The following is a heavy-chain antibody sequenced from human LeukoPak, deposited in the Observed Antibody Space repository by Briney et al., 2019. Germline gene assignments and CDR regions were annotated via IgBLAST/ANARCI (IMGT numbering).Heavy chain of an antibody. CDR1: GFTFSSYS. V-gene: IGHV3-33*01. D-gene: IGHD3/OR15-3a*01. J-gene: IGHJ4*02. CDR3: ARGNGLFDY. Sequence: GGSLRLSCAASGFTFSSYSMHWVRQAPGKGLEGVAVIWYDGSNKYYADSVKGRFTISRDNSKNTLYLQMNSLRAEDTAVYYCARGNGLFDYWGQGTLVTVSS. CDR2: IWYDGSNK.